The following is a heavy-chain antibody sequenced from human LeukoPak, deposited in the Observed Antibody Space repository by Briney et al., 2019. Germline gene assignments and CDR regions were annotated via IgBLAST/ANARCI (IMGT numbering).Heavy chain of an antibody. CDR1: GFTFSDYY. CDR3: ARVRDYGDCYFDY. Sequence: GGSLRLSCAASGFTFSDYYMSWIRQAPGKGLEWVSYISSSGSTIYYADSVKGRFTISRDNAKNSLYLQMNSLRAEDTAVYYCARVRDYGDCYFDYWGQGTPVTVSS. V-gene: IGHV3-11*04. D-gene: IGHD2-21*01. J-gene: IGHJ4*02. CDR2: ISSSGSTI.